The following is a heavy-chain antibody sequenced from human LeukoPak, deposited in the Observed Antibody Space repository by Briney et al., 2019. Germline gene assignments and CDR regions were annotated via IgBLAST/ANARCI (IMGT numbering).Heavy chain of an antibody. CDR3: ARDFRESKYYYDSSGYSPFDY. CDR1: GYTFTSYY. J-gene: IGHJ4*02. Sequence: ASVKVSCKASGYTFTSYYMHCERQAPGQGLEWMGIINPSGGSTSYAQKFQGRVTMTRDTSTSTVYMELSSLRSEDTAVYYCARDFRESKYYYDSSGYSPFDYWGQGTLVTVSS. V-gene: IGHV1-46*01. CDR2: INPSGGST. D-gene: IGHD3-22*01.